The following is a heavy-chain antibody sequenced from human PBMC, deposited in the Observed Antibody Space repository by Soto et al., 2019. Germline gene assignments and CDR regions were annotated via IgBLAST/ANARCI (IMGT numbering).Heavy chain of an antibody. V-gene: IGHV2-26*01. Sequence: QVTLKESGPVLVKPTETLTLTCTVSGFSLSNARMGVSWIRQPPGKALEWLAHIFSNDEKSYSTPLKSRLTNSKDTSKLQVVLTMTNMDPVDTATYYCARIQGYCLSTSCYAGDHWGQGTLVTVSS. J-gene: IGHJ4*02. CDR2: IFSNDEK. D-gene: IGHD2-2*01. CDR3: ARIQGYCLSTSCYAGDH. CDR1: GFSLSNARMG.